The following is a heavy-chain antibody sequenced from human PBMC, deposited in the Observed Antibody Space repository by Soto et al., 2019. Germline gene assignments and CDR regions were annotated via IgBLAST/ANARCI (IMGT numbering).Heavy chain of an antibody. CDR2: IIPMFGKA. CDR1: GGTFNRHS. J-gene: IGHJ4*02. Sequence: QVQLVQSGAEVKKPGSSVKVSCKASGGTFNRHSISWVRQAPGQGLEWMGGIIPMFGKASCAQKFQGRVTNTADESTNTGYMDLSSLRSEDTAVYYCARDGTLYDSSAYYYLYWGQGTLVTVSS. CDR3: ARDGTLYDSSAYYYLY. D-gene: IGHD3-22*01. V-gene: IGHV1-69*01.